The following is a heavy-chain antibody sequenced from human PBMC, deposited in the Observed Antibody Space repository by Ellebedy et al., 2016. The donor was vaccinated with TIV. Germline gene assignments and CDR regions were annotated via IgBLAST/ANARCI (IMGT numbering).Heavy chain of an antibody. CDR3: ARVACSSTSCYIVNGMDV. Sequence: SVKVSCXASGGTFSSYAISWVRQAPGQGLEWMGGIIPIFGTANYAQKFQGRVTITADESTSTAYMELSSLRSEDTAVYYCARVACSSTSCYIVNGMDVWGQGTTVTVSS. CDR2: IIPIFGTA. V-gene: IGHV1-69*13. D-gene: IGHD2-2*02. J-gene: IGHJ6*02. CDR1: GGTFSSYA.